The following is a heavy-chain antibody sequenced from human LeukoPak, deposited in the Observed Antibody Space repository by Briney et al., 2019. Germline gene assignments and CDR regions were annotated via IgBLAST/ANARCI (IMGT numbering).Heavy chain of an antibody. CDR1: GFTFSDYY. Sequence: GGSLRLSCAASGFTFSDYYMSWIRQAPGKGLEWVSYISSSGSTIYYTDSVKGRFTISRDNAKNSLYLQMNSLRAEDTAVYYCARDHPRGAMTYFDYWGQGTLVTVSS. V-gene: IGHV3-11*01. CDR3: ARDHPRGAMTYFDY. CDR2: ISSSGSTI. J-gene: IGHJ4*02. D-gene: IGHD1-26*01.